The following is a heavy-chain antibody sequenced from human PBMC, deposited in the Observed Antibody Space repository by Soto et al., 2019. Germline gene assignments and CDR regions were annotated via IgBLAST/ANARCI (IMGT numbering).Heavy chain of an antibody. CDR3: ARDLRASDDLQTDAFGI. CDR2: INHRGTT. V-gene: IGHV4-34*01. Sequence: SETLSLTCAVYGGSFSDYYWTWIRQPPGKGLEWMGEINHRGTTRYNPSLKSRVTVSVDTSKNQFSLNQRSVTAADTAVYYCARDLRASDDLQTDAFGIWGQGTMVTVSS. D-gene: IGHD3-16*01. J-gene: IGHJ3*02. CDR1: GGSFSDYY.